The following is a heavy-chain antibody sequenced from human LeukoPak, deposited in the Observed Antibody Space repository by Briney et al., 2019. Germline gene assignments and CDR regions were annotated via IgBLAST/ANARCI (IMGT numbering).Heavy chain of an antibody. Sequence: SETLSLTCAVYGGSFSGYYWSWIRQPPGKGLEWIGEINHSGSTNYNPSLKSRVTISVDTSKNQFSLKLSSVTAADTAVYYCARLPRSYGSLRSFDYWGQGTLVTVSS. CDR1: GGSFSGYY. D-gene: IGHD5-18*01. V-gene: IGHV4-34*01. CDR2: INHSGST. J-gene: IGHJ4*02. CDR3: ARLPRSYGSLRSFDY.